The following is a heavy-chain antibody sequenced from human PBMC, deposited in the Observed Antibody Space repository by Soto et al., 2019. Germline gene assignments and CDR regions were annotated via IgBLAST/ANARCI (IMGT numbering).Heavy chain of an antibody. V-gene: IGHV3-21*01. CDR3: ASSPRAHVLRFLEWAIDY. CDR1: GFTFSSYS. J-gene: IGHJ4*02. D-gene: IGHD3-3*01. CDR2: ISSSSSYI. Sequence: PGGSLRLSCAASGFTFSSYSMNWVRQAPGKGLEWVSSISSSSSYIYYADSVKGRFTISRDNAKNSLYLQMNSLRAEDTAVYYCASSPRAHVLRFLEWAIDYWGQGTLVTVSS.